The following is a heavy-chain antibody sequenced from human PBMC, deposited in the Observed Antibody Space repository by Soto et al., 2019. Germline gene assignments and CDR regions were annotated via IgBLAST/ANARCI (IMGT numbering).Heavy chain of an antibody. CDR3: ARSFGWYAFDQ. D-gene: IGHD6-19*01. Sequence: PSVTLSLTCALARTYIDNNWNCVRQPPGKGLEWIGEIHQSGISYKNPSLKSRVTMSVDKSKNQFSLNLSSVTAADTAVYFCARSFGWYAFDQWGQGTLVTVS. J-gene: IGHJ4*02. CDR2: IHQSGIS. V-gene: IGHV4-4*02. CDR1: RTYIDNN.